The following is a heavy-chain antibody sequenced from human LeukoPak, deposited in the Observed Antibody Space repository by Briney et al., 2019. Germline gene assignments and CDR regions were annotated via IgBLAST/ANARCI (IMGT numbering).Heavy chain of an antibody. V-gene: IGHV5-51*01. CDR1: GYSFTSYW. J-gene: IGHJ4*02. CDR2: IYPGDSDT. D-gene: IGHD1-26*01. Sequence: GGSLKISFKGSGYSFTSYWIGWVRQMPGKGLGGMGIIYPGDSDTRYSPSFQGQVTISADKSISTAYLQWSSLKASDTAMYYCARRASGSYYFDYWGQGTLVTVSS. CDR3: ARRASGSYYFDY.